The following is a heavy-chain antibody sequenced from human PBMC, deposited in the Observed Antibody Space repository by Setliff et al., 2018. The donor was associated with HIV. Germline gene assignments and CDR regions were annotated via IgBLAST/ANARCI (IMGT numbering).Heavy chain of an antibody. Sequence: NPGGSLRLSCAASGFTFSNAWMSWVRQAPGKGLEWVGRIKSKTDGGSTDYTAPVKGRVTMSRDDSKNTLYLQMNSLKTEDTAVYYCTTSWKTDGYTFGPRKYYFDYWGRGTLVTVSS. J-gene: IGHJ4*02. CDR2: IKSKTDGGST. CDR1: GFTFSNAW. D-gene: IGHD5-18*01. V-gene: IGHV3-15*01. CDR3: TTSWKTDGYTFGPRKYYFDY.